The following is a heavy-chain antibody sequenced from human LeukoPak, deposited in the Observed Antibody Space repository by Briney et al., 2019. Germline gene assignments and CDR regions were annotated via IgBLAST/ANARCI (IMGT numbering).Heavy chain of an antibody. CDR1: AFTFSSYA. J-gene: IGHJ4*02. Sequence: GGSLRLSCAASAFTFSSYAMSWVRQAPGKGLEWVSAISGSGGSTYYADSVKGRFTISRDNSKNTLYLQMNSLRAEDTAVYYCAKDPYNWNYYFDYWGQGTLVTVSS. CDR3: AKDPYNWNYYFDY. D-gene: IGHD1-7*01. CDR2: ISGSGGST. V-gene: IGHV3-23*01.